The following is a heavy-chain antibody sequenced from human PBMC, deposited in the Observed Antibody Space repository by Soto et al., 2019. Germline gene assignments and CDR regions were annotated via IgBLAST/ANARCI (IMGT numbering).Heavy chain of an antibody. Sequence: PSETLSLTCTVSCGSISSGDYYWSWIRQPPGKGLEWIGYIYYSGSTYYNPSLKSRVTISVDTSKNQFSLKLSSVTAADTAVYYCARVRLRGYSGYDFDYWGQGTLVTVSS. CDR1: CGSISSGDYY. V-gene: IGHV4-30-4*01. CDR2: IYYSGST. CDR3: ARVRLRGYSGYDFDY. J-gene: IGHJ4*02. D-gene: IGHD5-12*01.